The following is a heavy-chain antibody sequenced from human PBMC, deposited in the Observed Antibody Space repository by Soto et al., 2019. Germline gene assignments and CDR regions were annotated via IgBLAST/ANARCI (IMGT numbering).Heavy chain of an antibody. Sequence: EVQLVESGGGLVQPGGSLRLSCAASGFTFSSYWMSWVRQAPVKGLEWVGNIKQDGSEKNYVDFVEGRFTISRDNAENSLYLQMISLRAEDTALYYCARIASAGRGWDVWGQGTTVVVSS. V-gene: IGHV3-7*01. CDR1: GFTFSSYW. J-gene: IGHJ6*02. D-gene: IGHD6-13*01. CDR3: ARIASAGRGWDV. CDR2: IKQDGSEK.